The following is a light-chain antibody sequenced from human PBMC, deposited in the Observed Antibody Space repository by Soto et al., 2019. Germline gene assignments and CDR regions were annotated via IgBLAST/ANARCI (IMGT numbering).Light chain of an antibody. J-gene: IGLJ3*02. CDR3: GTWDSSLSAGV. V-gene: IGLV1-51*01. CDR2: DNN. Sequence: QSVLTQPPSVSAAPGQKVTISCFGSSSNIGNNYVYWYQQFPGTAPKLLIYDNNKRPSGIPDRFSGSKSGTSATLGITGLQTGDEADYYCGTWDSSLSAGVFGGGTKLTVL. CDR1: SSNIGNNY.